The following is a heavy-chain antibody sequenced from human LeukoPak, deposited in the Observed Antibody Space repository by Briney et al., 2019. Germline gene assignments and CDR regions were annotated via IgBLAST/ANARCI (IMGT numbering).Heavy chain of an antibody. D-gene: IGHD6-19*01. CDR1: GFTFSTYS. CDR2: IYPNGGST. Sequence: GESLRPSCAASGFTFSTYSMTWVRQGPGKGLEWVSSIYPNGGSTFHADSVKGRFTISRDNSKNTLYLQMSSLRTEDTAIYYCTKDVVPDSGWDLDYWGQGTLVTVSS. V-gene: IGHV3-23*01. J-gene: IGHJ4*02. CDR3: TKDVVPDSGWDLDY.